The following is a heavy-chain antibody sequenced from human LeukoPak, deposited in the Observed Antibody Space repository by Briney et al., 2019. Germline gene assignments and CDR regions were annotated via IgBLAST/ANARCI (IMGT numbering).Heavy chain of an antibody. J-gene: IGHJ6*03. Sequence: GGSLRLSCAASGFTFSDYYMSWIRQAPGKGLEWVSCISSSGSTIYYADSVKGRFTISRDNAKNSLYLQMNSLRAEDTAVYYCARDYYDSSGYYNEGYMDVWGKGTTVTVSS. V-gene: IGHV3-11*01. D-gene: IGHD3-22*01. CDR2: ISSSGSTI. CDR3: ARDYYDSSGYYNEGYMDV. CDR1: GFTFSDYY.